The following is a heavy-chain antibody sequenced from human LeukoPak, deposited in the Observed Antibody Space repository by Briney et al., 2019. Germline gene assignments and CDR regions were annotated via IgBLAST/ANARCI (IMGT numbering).Heavy chain of an antibody. CDR1: GGSLTTHY. V-gene: IGHV4-59*08. D-gene: IGHD1-26*01. J-gene: IGHJ4*02. CDR3: ARRGAPSKLYCLDS. Sequence: PSETLSLTCTVSGGSLTTHYWAWLRQPPGKGLEWIGFVSKTGDTNSNPSLKSRVNISLDTSKKTFSLQLSSLTAADTAVYFCARRGAPSKLYCLDSWGQGTLVTVSS. CDR2: VSKTGDT.